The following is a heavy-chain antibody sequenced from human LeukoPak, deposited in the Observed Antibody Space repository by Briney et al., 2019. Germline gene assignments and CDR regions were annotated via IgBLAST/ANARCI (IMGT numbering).Heavy chain of an antibody. J-gene: IGHJ6*02. CDR3: ARDLRGPGVMWYSSGWPYYYYGMDV. CDR1: GYTFTGYY. Sequence: ASVKVSCKASGYTFTGYYIHWVRQAPGQGPEWMGWINPNSGGTNYAQKFQGRVTMTRDTSISTAYMELSRLRSDDTAVYYCARDLRGPGVMWYSSGWPYYYYGMDVWGQGTTVTVSS. V-gene: IGHV1-2*02. CDR2: INPNSGGT. D-gene: IGHD6-19*01.